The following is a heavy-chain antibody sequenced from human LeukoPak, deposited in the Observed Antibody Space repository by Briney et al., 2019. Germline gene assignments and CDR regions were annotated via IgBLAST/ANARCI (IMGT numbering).Heavy chain of an antibody. Sequence: SQTLSLTCAVSGGSISSGGYSWSWIRQPPGKGLEWIGYIYHSGSTYYNPSLKSRVTISVDRSKNQFSLKLSSVTAADTAVYYCVYCDFWSGHDYWGQGTLVTVSS. V-gene: IGHV4-30-2*01. CDR2: IYHSGST. CDR1: GGSISSGGYS. CDR3: VYCDFWSGHDY. J-gene: IGHJ4*02. D-gene: IGHD3-3*01.